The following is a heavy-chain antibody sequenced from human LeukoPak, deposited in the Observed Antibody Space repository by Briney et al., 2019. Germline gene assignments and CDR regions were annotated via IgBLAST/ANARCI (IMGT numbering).Heavy chain of an antibody. V-gene: IGHV4-30-2*01. CDR1: GGSISSGGYS. CDR3: ARVGYDSSGYYYYFDY. CDR2: IYHSGST. Sequence: SETLSLTCAVSGGSISSGGYSWSWIRLPPGKGLEWIGYIYHSGSTYYNPSLKSRVTISVDRSKNQFSLKLSSVTAADTAVYYCARVGYDSSGYYYYFDYWGQGTLVTVSS. J-gene: IGHJ4*02. D-gene: IGHD3-22*01.